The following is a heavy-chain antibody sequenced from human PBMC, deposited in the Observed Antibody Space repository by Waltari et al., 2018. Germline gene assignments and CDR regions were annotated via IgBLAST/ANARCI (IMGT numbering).Heavy chain of an antibody. CDR3: ARRRLAAAGRAFDI. V-gene: IGHV4-34*01. CDR2: INHSGST. CDR1: GGSFSGYY. D-gene: IGHD6-13*01. Sequence: QVQLQQWGAGLLKPSETLSLTCAVYGGSFSGYYWSWIRQPPGKGLEWIGEINHSGSTNYNPSLKSRVTISVDTSKNQFSLKLSSVTAADTAVYYCARRRLAAAGRAFDIWGQGTMVTVSS. J-gene: IGHJ3*02.